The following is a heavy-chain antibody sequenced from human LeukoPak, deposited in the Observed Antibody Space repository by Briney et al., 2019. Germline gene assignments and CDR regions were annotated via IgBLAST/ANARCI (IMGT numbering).Heavy chain of an antibody. D-gene: IGHD4-23*01. V-gene: IGHV3-30*02. CDR3: AKDERWDY. CDR1: GVAFSSEG. CDR2: IRYDGSNE. Sequence: GGSLRLSCAASGVAFSSEGVHRGGQAPGKGVGGGAFIRYDGSNEYYADSGKARFTISRDNSTHTLYLQMTSLTAEDTAVYYCAKDERWDYWGQGTLVTVSS. J-gene: IGHJ4*02.